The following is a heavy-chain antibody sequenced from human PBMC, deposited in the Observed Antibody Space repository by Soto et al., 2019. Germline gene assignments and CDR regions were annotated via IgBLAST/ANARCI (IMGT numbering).Heavy chain of an antibody. Sequence: GASVKVSCKASGYTFTGYYMHWVRQAPGQGLEWMGWINPNSGGTNYAQKFQGRVTMTRDTSISTAYMELSRLGYDDTAVYYCARGITMVRGVIMTYYYYYGMDVWGQGTTVTVSS. J-gene: IGHJ6*02. D-gene: IGHD3-10*01. CDR3: ARGITMVRGVIMTYYYYYGMDV. V-gene: IGHV1-2*02. CDR1: GYTFTGYY. CDR2: INPNSGGT.